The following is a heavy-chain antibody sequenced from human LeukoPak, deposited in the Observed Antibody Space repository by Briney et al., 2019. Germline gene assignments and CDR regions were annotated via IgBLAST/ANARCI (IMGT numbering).Heavy chain of an antibody. J-gene: IGHJ6*03. CDR3: AKKEGETYSSWYMDV. Sequence: RGSLRLSCAASGFSFGSFAMSWVRQAPGKGLEWVSGIIGSGGTTFYADSVKGRFTISRDNSKNTLYLQMNSLRAEDTAIYYCAKKEGETYSSWYMDVWGKGTTVTVSS. V-gene: IGHV3-23*01. CDR1: GFSFGSFA. CDR2: IIGSGGTT. D-gene: IGHD2-15*01.